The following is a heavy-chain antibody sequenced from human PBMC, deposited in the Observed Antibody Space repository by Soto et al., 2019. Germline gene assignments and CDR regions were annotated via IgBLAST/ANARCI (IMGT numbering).Heavy chain of an antibody. V-gene: IGHV3-30*18. CDR2: ISYEGSDT. CDR1: GFIFSSYG. J-gene: IGHJ4*02. Sequence: QVQLVDSGGGVVQPWSSLRLSCAASGFIFSSYGMHWVRQAPGKALEWVAVISYEGSDTYYADSVTGRFTITRDNSKTPLYLQMTSLRPADTGVYYCQKEAHCGGGSGSWSEGFEYWGQGTLLTVSS. CDR3: QKEAHCGGGSGSWSEGFEY. D-gene: IGHD2-15*01.